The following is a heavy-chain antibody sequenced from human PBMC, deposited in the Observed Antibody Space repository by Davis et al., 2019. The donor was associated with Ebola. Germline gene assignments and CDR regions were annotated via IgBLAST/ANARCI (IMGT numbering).Heavy chain of an antibody. D-gene: IGHD6-6*01. V-gene: IGHV1-3*01. CDR1: GYTFTSYA. CDR2: INAGNGNT. CDR3: ARGYSSSYLFDY. Sequence: ASVKVSCKASGYTFTSYAMHWVRQAPGQRLEWMGWINAGNGNTKYSQKFQGRVTITRDASASTAYMELSSLRSEDTAVYYCARGYSSSYLFDYWGQGTLVTVSS. J-gene: IGHJ4*02.